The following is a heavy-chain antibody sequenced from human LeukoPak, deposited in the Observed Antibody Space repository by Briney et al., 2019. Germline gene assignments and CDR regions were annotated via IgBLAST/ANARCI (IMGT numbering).Heavy chain of an antibody. CDR1: GYTFTSYG. J-gene: IGHJ6*03. D-gene: IGHD3-10*01. Sequence: ASVKVSCKASGYTFTSYGISWVRQAPGQGLEWMGWISAYNGNTNYAQKLQDRVTMTTDTSTSTAYMELRSLTSDDTAMYYCARRLDYYGSGSYYYYMDVWGKGTTVTVSS. V-gene: IGHV1-18*01. CDR2: ISAYNGNT. CDR3: ARRLDYYGSGSYYYYMDV.